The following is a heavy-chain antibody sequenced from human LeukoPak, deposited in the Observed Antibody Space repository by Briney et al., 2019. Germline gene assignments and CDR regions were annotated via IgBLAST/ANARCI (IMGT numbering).Heavy chain of an antibody. CDR3: AGGLVVVAATRGTSSYYYMDV. CDR1: GGTFSSYA. Sequence: ASVKVSCKASGGTFSSYAISWVRQAPGQGLEWMGGIIPIFGTANYAQKFQGRVTITTDESTSTAYMELSSLRSEDTAVYYCAGGLVVVAATRGTSSYYYMDVWGKGTTVTVSS. J-gene: IGHJ6*03. CDR2: IIPIFGTA. V-gene: IGHV1-69*05. D-gene: IGHD2-15*01.